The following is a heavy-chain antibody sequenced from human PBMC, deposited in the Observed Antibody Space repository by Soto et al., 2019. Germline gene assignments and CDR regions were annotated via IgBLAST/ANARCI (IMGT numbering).Heavy chain of an antibody. CDR3: AAVEPLLY. Sequence: GGSLRLSCVASGFTFTQFGLHWVRQAPGRGLEWVALIWYDGSHKFYADSVKVRFTISRDNSKNTVSLHTDSLAAADTAMYSCAAVEPLLYRGPGTLVTVSS. D-gene: IGHD1-1*01. CDR1: GFTFTQFG. CDR2: IWYDGSHK. J-gene: IGHJ4*02. V-gene: IGHV3-33*01.